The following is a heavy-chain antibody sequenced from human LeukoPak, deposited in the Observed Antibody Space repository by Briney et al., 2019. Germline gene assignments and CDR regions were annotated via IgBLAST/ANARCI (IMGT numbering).Heavy chain of an antibody. CDR3: ARDNYVWGSYRYDYFDY. V-gene: IGHV3-21*01. CDR1: GFTFSPYS. J-gene: IGHJ4*02. CDR2: ISSSSSYV. D-gene: IGHD3-16*02. Sequence: GGSLRLSCAASGFTFSPYSMNWVRQAPGKGLEWVSSISSSSSYVYHADSVKGRFTISRDNAKNSLYLQMNSLRAEDTAVYYCARDNYVWGSYRYDYFDYWGQGTLVTVSS.